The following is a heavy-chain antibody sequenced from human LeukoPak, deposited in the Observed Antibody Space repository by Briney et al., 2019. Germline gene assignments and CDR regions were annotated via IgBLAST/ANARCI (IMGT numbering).Heavy chain of an antibody. D-gene: IGHD6-19*01. Sequence: GSLRLSCAASGFTFSSFAMHWVRQAPGKGLEYVSGTSTNGGTTYYANSVKGRFTVSRDNSKNTLYLQMGSLRAEDTAVYYCARAGSGYSNGWYDYWGQGTLVTVSS. CDR3: ARAGSGYSNGWYDY. V-gene: IGHV3-64*01. J-gene: IGHJ4*02. CDR1: GFTFSSFA. CDR2: TSTNGGTT.